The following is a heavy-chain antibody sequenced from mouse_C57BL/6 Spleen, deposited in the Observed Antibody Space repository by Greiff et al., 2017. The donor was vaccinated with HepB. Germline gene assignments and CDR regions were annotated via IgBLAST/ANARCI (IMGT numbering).Heavy chain of an antibody. V-gene: IGHV1-19*01. CDR1: GYTFTDYY. Sequence: EVQLQQSGPVLVKPGASVKMSCKASGYTFTDYYMNWVKQSHGKSLEWIGVINPYNGGTSYNQKFKGKATLTVDKSSSTAYMELNSLTSEDSAVYYCAREGLGAMDYWGQGTSVTVSS. J-gene: IGHJ4*01. D-gene: IGHD3-3*01. CDR2: INPYNGGT. CDR3: AREGLGAMDY.